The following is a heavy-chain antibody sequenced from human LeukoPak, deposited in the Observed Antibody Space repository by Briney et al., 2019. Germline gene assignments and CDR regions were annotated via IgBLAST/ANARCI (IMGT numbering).Heavy chain of an antibody. CDR2: INGNDVNT. V-gene: IGHV3-23*01. CDR1: GFTFSSYA. Sequence: GGSLRLSCAASGFTFSSYAMCWVRPALGERLEWVSGINGNDVNTYHADSGKVRFTISRYKSKHTLYLQMNSLRVEDTAVYYCARPRCSSTSCYRYFDYWGQGSPVTVSS. D-gene: IGHD2-2*01. CDR3: ARPRCSSTSCYRYFDY. J-gene: IGHJ4*02.